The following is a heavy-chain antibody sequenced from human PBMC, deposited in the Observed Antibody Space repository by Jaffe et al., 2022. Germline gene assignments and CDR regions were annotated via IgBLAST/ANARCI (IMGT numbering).Heavy chain of an antibody. J-gene: IGHJ4*02. CDR1: GGSVSSGSYY. Sequence: QVQLQESGPGLVKPSETLSLTCTVSGGSVSSGSYYWSWIRQPPGKGLEWIGYIYYSGSTNYNPSLKSRVTISVDTSKNQFSLKLSSVTAADTAVYYCARESWYGDYQFDYWGQGTLVTVSS. D-gene: IGHD4-17*01. CDR2: IYYSGST. CDR3: ARESWYGDYQFDY. V-gene: IGHV4-61*01.